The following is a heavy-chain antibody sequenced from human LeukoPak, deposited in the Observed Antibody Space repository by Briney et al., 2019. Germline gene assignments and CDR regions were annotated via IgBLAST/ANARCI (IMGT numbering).Heavy chain of an antibody. D-gene: IGHD6-19*01. V-gene: IGHV3-30-3*01. J-gene: IGHJ4*02. Sequence: PGGSLRLSCAASGFTLNTFAMHWVRQAPGRGLEWVAVISYDSSNYYYADSVKGRFTISRDNSRNSLYLQMNSLRVEDTAIYYCARLEQWLTPYWGQGTLVTVSS. CDR1: GFTLNTFA. CDR3: ARLEQWLTPY. CDR2: ISYDSSNY.